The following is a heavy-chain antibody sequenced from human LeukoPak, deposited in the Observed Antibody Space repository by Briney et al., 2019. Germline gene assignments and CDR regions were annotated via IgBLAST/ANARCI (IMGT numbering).Heavy chain of an antibody. CDR1: GFTFSSYE. V-gene: IGHV3-48*03. CDR3: AKLSYSSGYY. J-gene: IGHJ4*02. Sequence: GGSLRLSCAASGFTFSSYEMNWVRQAPGKGLEWVSYISSSGSTIYYADSVKGRFTISRDNSKNTVYLQMNSLRAEDAAIYYCAKLSYSSGYYWGQGTLVTVSS. D-gene: IGHD6-19*01. CDR2: ISSSGSTI.